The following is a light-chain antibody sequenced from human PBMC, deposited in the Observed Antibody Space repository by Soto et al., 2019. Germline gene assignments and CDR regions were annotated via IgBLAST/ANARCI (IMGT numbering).Light chain of an antibody. CDR3: QQSYSTPS. J-gene: IGKJ4*01. Sequence: DIHMTQSPSSVSASVGDRFTITCRASQSISSYLNWYQQKPGKAPKLLIYAASSLQSGVPSRFSGSGSGTDFTLTISSLQPEDFATYYCQQSYSTPSFGGGTKVDIK. V-gene: IGKV1-39*01. CDR1: QSISSY. CDR2: AAS.